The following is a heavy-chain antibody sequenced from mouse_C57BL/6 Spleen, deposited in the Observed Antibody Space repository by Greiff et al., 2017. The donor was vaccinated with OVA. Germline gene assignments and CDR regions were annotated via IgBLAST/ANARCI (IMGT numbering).Heavy chain of an antibody. V-gene: IGHV5-4*03. CDR2: ISDGGSYT. J-gene: IGHJ4*01. CDR1: GFTFSSYA. Sequence: EVKLMESGGGLVKPGGSLKLSCAASGFTFSSYAMSWVRQTPEKRLEWVATISDGGSYTYYPDNVKGRFTISRDNAKNNLYLQMSHLKSEDTAMYYCARGTTVPRNAMDDWGQGTSVTVSS. CDR3: ARGTTVPRNAMDD. D-gene: IGHD1-1*01.